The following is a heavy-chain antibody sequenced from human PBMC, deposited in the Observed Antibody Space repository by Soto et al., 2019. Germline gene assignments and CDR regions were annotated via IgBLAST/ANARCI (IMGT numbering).Heavy chain of an antibody. V-gene: IGHV4-59*01. J-gene: IGHJ6*03. CDR2: IYYSGST. Sequence: SETLSLTCTVSGGSISSYYWSWIRQPPGKGLEWIGYIYYSGSTNYNPSLKSRVTISVDTSKNQFSLKLSSVTAADTAVYYCARGDFWSGNYSYYYYYYMDVWGKGTPVTVSS. CDR1: GGSISSYY. D-gene: IGHD3-3*01. CDR3: ARGDFWSGNYSYYYYYYMDV.